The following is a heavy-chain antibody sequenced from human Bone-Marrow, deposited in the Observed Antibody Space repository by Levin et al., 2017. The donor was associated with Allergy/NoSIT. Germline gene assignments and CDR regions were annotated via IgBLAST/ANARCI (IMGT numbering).Heavy chain of an antibody. J-gene: IGHJ1*01. CDR1: GGTFSSYA. CDR3: ARVVGRFIVGATTPLQH. V-gene: IGHV1-69*04. D-gene: IGHD1-26*01. Sequence: SVKVSCKASGGTFSSYAISWVRQAPGQGLEWMGRIIPILGIANYAQKFQGRVTITADKSTSTAYMELSSLRSEDTAVYYCARVVGRFIVGATTPLQHWGQGTLVTVSS. CDR2: IIPILGIA.